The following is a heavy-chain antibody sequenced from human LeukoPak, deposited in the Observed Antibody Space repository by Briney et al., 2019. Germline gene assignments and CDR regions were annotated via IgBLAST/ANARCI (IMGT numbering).Heavy chain of an antibody. D-gene: IGHD6-6*01. V-gene: IGHV3-30*04. CDR1: GFSFSDYA. CDR3: ARNKPITAFFGMDV. CDR2: ISYGGTKE. Sequence: PGGSLRLSCAASGFSFSDYALHWVRQAPGKGLEWVAVISYGGTKEYYADSVKGRFTISKGNSKNTLYLQMNSLRHEDTAVYYCARNKPITAFFGMDVWGQGTTVIVSS. J-gene: IGHJ6*02.